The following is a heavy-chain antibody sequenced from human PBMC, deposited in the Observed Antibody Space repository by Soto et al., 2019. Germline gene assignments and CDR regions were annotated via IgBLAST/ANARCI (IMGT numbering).Heavy chain of an antibody. D-gene: IGHD6-13*01. Sequence: GGSLRLSCAASGFTFSSYSMNWVRQAPGKGLEWVSYISSSSSTIYYADSVKGRFTISRDNAKNSLYLQMNSLRAEDTAVYYCARDLILLAAGKWAPDDYWGQGTLVTVSS. CDR1: GFTFSSYS. V-gene: IGHV3-48*01. CDR2: ISSSSSTI. CDR3: ARDLILLAAGKWAPDDY. J-gene: IGHJ4*02.